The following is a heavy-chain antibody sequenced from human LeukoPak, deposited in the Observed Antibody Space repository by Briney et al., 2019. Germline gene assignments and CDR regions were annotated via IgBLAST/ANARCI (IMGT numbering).Heavy chain of an antibody. J-gene: IGHJ4*02. Sequence: PSETLSLTCTVSGDFSSFYYWTWIRQSPGKGLKWIGNIHTSGSTDYNPSLRSRVTMSIDTSKNQFSLRLTSVTAADTAVYYCARPGQSSWWIYFNYWGQGTLVTVSS. V-gene: IGHV4-4*09. CDR1: GDFSSFYY. D-gene: IGHD2-15*01. CDR2: IHTSGST. CDR3: ARPGQSSWWIYFNY.